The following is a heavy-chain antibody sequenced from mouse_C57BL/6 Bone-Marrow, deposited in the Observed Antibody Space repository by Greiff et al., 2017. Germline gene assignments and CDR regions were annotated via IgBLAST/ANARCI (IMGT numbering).Heavy chain of an antibody. V-gene: IGHV6-6*01. D-gene: IGHD4-1*01. CDR3: TRILSMGVDY. J-gene: IGHJ2*01. CDR2: IRNKANNHAT. Sequence: EVQVVESGGGLVQPGGSMKLSCAASGFTFSDAWMDWVRQSPEKGLEWVAEIRNKANNHATYYAESVKGRFTISRDDSKSSVYLQMNSLRAEDTGIYYCTRILSMGVDYWGQGTTLTVSS. CDR1: GFTFSDAW.